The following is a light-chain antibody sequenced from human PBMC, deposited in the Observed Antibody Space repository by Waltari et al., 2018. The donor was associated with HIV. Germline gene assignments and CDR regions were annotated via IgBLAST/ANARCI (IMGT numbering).Light chain of an antibody. J-gene: IGKJ2*01. Sequence: DIVMPQTPPSLSVTPGQPASISCNSSQSLKHTDGKTYVYWYLQRPGQPPRVLIYEVSKRLAGVPDRVSGSGSGTHFTLKIARVEAEDVGSYYCMQSLHLLYTFGQGTKLEIK. CDR2: EVS. CDR3: MQSLHLLYT. V-gene: IGKV2D-29*01. CDR1: QSLKHTDGKTY.